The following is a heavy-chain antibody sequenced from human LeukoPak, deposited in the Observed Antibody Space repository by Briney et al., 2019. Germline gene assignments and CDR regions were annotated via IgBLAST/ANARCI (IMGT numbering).Heavy chain of an antibody. CDR1: GYTFTVYY. D-gene: IGHD6-6*01. V-gene: IGHV1-2*02. J-gene: IGHJ4*02. CDR2: INPNSGGT. CDR3: AREYSSSGGRFDY. Sequence: GASVKVSCKASGYTFTVYYMHWVRQAPGQGLEWMGWINPNSGGTNYAQKFQGRVTMTRDTSISTAYMELSRLRSDDTAVYYCAREYSSSGGRFDYWGQGTLVTVSS.